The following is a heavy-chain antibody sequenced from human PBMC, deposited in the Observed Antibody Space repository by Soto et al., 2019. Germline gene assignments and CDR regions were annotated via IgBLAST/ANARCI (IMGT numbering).Heavy chain of an antibody. Sequence: SQTLSLTCTVSGGSISSSSKFWGWIRQPPGKGLEWIGSMFYAGSMYYNPSLKSRVTISVDTSKNQFSLKLTSVTAADTAVYFCARHTPQTGSRPQTGFDYWGQGTLVTVSS. CDR3: ARHTPQTGSRPQTGFDY. V-gene: IGHV4-39*01. J-gene: IGHJ4*02. D-gene: IGHD1-1*01. CDR2: MFYAGSM. CDR1: GGSISSSSKF.